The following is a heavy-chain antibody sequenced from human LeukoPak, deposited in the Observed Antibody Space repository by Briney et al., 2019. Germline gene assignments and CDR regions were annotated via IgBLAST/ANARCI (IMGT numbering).Heavy chain of an antibody. CDR3: AKDIFTMVRGVVDY. V-gene: IGHV3-9*01. CDR1: GFTFDDHG. CDR2: ISWSSGII. D-gene: IGHD3-10*01. Sequence: PGGSLRLSCAASGFTFDDHGMHWVRQAPGKGLEWVSGISWSSGIIGYADSVKGRFTISRDNAKNSLYLQMNSLRAEDTALYYCAKDIFTMVRGVVDYWGQGTLVTVSS. J-gene: IGHJ4*02.